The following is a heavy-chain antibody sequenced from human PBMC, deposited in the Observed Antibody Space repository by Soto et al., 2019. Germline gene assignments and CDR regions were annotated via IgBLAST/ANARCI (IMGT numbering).Heavy chain of an antibody. CDR1: GGSFSGYY. Sequence: PSETLSLTCAVYGGSFSGYYWSWIRQPPGKGLEWIGEINHSGSTNYNPPLKSRVTISVDTSKNQFSLKLSSVTAADTAVYYCARGSAVAGRNFDYWGQGTLVTVSS. CDR2: INHSGST. CDR3: ARGSAVAGRNFDY. V-gene: IGHV4-34*01. J-gene: IGHJ4*02. D-gene: IGHD6-19*01.